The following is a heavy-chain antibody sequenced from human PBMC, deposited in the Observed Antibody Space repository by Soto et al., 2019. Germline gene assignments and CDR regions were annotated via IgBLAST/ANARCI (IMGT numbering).Heavy chain of an antibody. J-gene: IGHJ5*02. CDR3: TRDRSGKGGNWFDP. V-gene: IGHV4-30-4*01. D-gene: IGHD6-13*01. CDR1: GYSISSGYC. CDR2: TYYSGST. Sequence: SETLSLTCAASGYSISSGYCWSWIRQPPGKGVEWIGYTYYSGSTYYNPSLKSRVTISVNTSKNQLSLKLSSVTAADTAVYYCTRDRSGKGGNWFDPWGQGTLVTVSS.